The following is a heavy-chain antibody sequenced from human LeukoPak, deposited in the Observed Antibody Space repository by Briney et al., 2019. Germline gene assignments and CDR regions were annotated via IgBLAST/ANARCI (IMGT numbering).Heavy chain of an antibody. CDR2: IFPSGGKT. J-gene: IGHJ5*02. CDR1: GYKFTDYY. V-gene: IGHV1-46*01. CDR3: TRAFDP. Sequence: ASVKVSCKASGYKFTDYYIYWVRQAPGQGLEWMGAIFPSGGKTHYSQKFQGRLTLTRDTSTNTVYMELTGLRSDDTALYFCTRAFDPWGQGTLVTVSS.